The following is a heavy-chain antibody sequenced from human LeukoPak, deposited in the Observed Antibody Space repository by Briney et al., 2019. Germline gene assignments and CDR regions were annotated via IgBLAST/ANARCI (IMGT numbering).Heavy chain of an antibody. D-gene: IGHD3-10*01. CDR2: ISYDGSNK. CDR1: GFTFRSYA. CDR3: ARDFGDYGMDV. J-gene: IGHJ6*02. Sequence: GGSLRLSCAASGFTFRSYAMHWVRQAPGKGLEWVAVISYDGSNKYYADSVKGRFTISRDNAKNSLYLQMNSLRAEDTAVYYCARDFGDYGMDVWGQGTTVTVSS. V-gene: IGHV3-30-3*01.